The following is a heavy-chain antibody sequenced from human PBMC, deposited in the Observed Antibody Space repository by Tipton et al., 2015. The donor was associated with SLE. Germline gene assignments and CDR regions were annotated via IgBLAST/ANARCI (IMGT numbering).Heavy chain of an antibody. D-gene: IGHD1-1*01. CDR1: GYAFTNYG. J-gene: IGHJ4*02. Sequence: QLVQSGAEVKKPGASVRVSCKASGYAFTNYGITWVRQAPGQGLEWMGWISAYNGNTKYAQKFQGRVTMTTDTSTTTAYIELRSLISHDTGIYFCARDAELAYYFDYWGQGTLVTVSS. CDR3: ARDAELAYYFDY. V-gene: IGHV1-18*01. CDR2: ISAYNGNT.